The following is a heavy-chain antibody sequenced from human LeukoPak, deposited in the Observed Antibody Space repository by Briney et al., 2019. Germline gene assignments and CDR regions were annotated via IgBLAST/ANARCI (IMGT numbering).Heavy chain of an antibody. V-gene: IGHV1-2*02. CDR1: GYTFTGYY. D-gene: IGHD1-26*01. J-gene: IGHJ3*02. CDR3: ATSELRRLDAFDI. CDR2: ISPNSGGT. Sequence: ASVKVSCKASGYTFTGYYMHWVRQAPGQGLEWMGWISPNSGGTNYAQKFQGRVTMTRDTSISTAYMELSRLRSDDTAVYYCATSELRRLDAFDIWGQGTMVTVSS.